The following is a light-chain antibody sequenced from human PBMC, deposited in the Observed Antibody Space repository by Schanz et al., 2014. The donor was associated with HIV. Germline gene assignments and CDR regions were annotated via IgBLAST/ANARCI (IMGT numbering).Light chain of an antibody. CDR2: RNN. CDR3: AAWDDSLNGVV. V-gene: IGLV1-47*01. J-gene: IGLJ2*01. Sequence: QSVLTQPPSASGTPGQRVTISCSGSSSNIGSNYAYWYQHLPGTAPKLLIYRNNQRPSGVPDRFSGSKSGTSASLAISGLQSEDEADYYCAAWDDSLNGVVFGGGTKLTVL. CDR1: SSNIGSNY.